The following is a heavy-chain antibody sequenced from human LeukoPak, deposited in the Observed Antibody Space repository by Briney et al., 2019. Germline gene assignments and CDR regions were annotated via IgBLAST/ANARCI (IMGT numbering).Heavy chain of an antibody. Sequence: GSLRLSCAASGFTFSSYAMSWVRQAPGKGLEWVSAISGSGGSTYYADSVKGRFTISRDNSKNTLYLQMNSLRAEDTAVYYCAKVNRAGYYTLGAFDIWGQGTMVTVSS. V-gene: IGHV3-23*01. J-gene: IGHJ3*02. CDR3: AKVNRAGYYTLGAFDI. D-gene: IGHD3-22*01. CDR2: ISGSGGST. CDR1: GFTFSSYA.